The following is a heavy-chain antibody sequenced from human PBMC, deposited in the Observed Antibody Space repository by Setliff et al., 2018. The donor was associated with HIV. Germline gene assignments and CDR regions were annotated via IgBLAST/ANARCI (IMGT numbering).Heavy chain of an antibody. CDR1: GFIFDTYP. Sequence: AGGSLRLSCVASGFIFDTYPMNWVRQAPGKGLEWVSYIKADGGTMYDADSVVGRFTISRDNAKNSLYLQMNSLREEDTAVYFCARGRCSGGACFFDSWGQGTLVTVSS. CDR2: IKADGGTM. V-gene: IGHV3-48*02. CDR3: ARGRCSGGACFFDS. D-gene: IGHD2-15*01. J-gene: IGHJ4*02.